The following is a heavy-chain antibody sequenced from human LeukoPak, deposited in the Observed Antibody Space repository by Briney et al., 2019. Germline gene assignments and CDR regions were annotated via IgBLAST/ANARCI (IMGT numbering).Heavy chain of an antibody. V-gene: IGHV1-46*01. D-gene: IGHD5-18*01. J-gene: IGHJ4*02. CDR1: GYTFTGYY. CDR2: INPSGGST. CDR3: ASSYSYGTFDY. Sequence: ASVKVSCKASGYTFTGYYMHWVRQAPGQGLEWMGIINPSGGSTSYAQKLQGRVTMTTDTSTSTAYMELRSLRSDDTAVYYCASSYSYGTFDYWGQGTLVTVSS.